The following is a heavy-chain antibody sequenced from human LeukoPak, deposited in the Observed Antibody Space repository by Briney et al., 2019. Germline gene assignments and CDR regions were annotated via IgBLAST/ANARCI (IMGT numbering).Heavy chain of an antibody. CDR1: GGSIGLYH. CDR2: IYYNGST. D-gene: IGHD3-10*01. J-gene: IGHJ5*02. CDR3: ARDRAAGSDWLDP. V-gene: IGHV4-59*01. Sequence: SETLSLICTVSGGSIGLYHWTWIRQPPGQGLEWIGYIYYNGSTKYNQSLKSRVTISLDTSKNQFSLRLSSVTAADTAVYYCARDRAAGSDWLDPWGQGTLVTVSS.